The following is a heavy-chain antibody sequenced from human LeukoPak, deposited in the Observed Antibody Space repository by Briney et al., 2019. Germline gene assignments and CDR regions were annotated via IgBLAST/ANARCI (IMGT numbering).Heavy chain of an antibody. V-gene: IGHV4-38-2*01. CDR1: GYSISSGYY. CDR3: ARLPNYDFWSGYYAKRGDAFDI. Sequence: SETLSLTCAVSGYSISSGYYWGWIRQPPGKGLEWIGSIYHSGSTYYNPSLKSRVTISVDTSKNQFSLKLGSVTAADTAVYYCARLPNYDFWSGYYAKRGDAFDIWGQGTMVTVSS. D-gene: IGHD3-3*01. J-gene: IGHJ3*02. CDR2: IYHSGST.